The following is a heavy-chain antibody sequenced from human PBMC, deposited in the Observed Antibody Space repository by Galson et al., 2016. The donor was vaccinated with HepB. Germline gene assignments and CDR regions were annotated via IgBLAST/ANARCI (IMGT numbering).Heavy chain of an antibody. D-gene: IGHD5-24*01. CDR3: ARAMNMWGDGYNY. J-gene: IGHJ4*02. Sequence: SVKVSCKASGYTFTNYYIHWVRQAPGQGLEWMGIINPSGGSTTYAQKFQGRLTMTRDTSTSTVYMDLSSLRSEDTAVYYCARAMNMWGDGYNYWGQGTLVTVSS. V-gene: IGHV1-46*01. CDR2: INPSGGST. CDR1: GYTFTNYY.